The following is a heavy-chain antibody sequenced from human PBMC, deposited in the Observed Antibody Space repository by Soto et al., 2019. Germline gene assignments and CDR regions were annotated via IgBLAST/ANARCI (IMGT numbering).Heavy chain of an antibody. Sequence: SETLSLTCAVSGYYVSDGYYGGWIRQPPGKGLEWXGTIXXXGXTXXXPXXXXRVTISLETSKNHVSLRLISVTAADTAVYYCARSTGLRTYDSFDIWGRGTMVTVSS. D-gene: IGHD5-12*01. CDR3: ARSTGLRTYDSFDI. V-gene: IGHV4-38-2*01. J-gene: IGHJ3*02. CDR1: GYYVSDGYY. CDR2: IXXXGXT.